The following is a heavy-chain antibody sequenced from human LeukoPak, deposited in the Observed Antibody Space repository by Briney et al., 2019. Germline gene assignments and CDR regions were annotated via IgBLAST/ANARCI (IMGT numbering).Heavy chain of an antibody. J-gene: IGHJ4*02. CDR3: ARHLAIRQWPVWVFDD. D-gene: IGHD6-19*01. CDR2: IYYSGST. V-gene: IGHV4-39*01. CDR1: GGSISSGSYY. Sequence: PSETLSLTCTVSGGSISSGSYYWGWIRQPPGKGLEWIGSIYYSGSTYYNPSLKSRVTISVDTSKNQFSLKLSSVPAADTAVYYCARHLAIRQWPVWVFDDWGQGTLVTVSS.